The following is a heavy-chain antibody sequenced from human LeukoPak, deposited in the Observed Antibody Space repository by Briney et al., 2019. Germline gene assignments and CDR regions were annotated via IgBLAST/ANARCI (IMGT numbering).Heavy chain of an antibody. CDR2: INHSGST. V-gene: IGHV4-34*01. D-gene: IGHD6-13*01. Sequence: PSETLSLTCAVYGGSFSGYYWSWIRQPPGKGLEWIGEINHSGSTNYNPSLKSRVTISVDTSKNQFSLKLSSVTAADTAVYYCARDRMGYSRLVEDDPWGQGTLVTVSS. J-gene: IGHJ5*02. CDR1: GGSFSGYY. CDR3: ARDRMGYSRLVEDDP.